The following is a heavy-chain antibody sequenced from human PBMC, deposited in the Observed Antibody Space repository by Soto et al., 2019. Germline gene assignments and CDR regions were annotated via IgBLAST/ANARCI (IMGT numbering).Heavy chain of an antibody. CDR3: ARDFAAAGTCFDY. J-gene: IGHJ4*02. CDR1: GFTFSNYA. V-gene: IGHV3-23*01. Sequence: EVQLLESGGGLVQPGGSLRLSCAASGFTFSNYAVTWVRQAPGKGLEWVSTISGSGGSTYYADSVKGRFTISRDNSKNTLYLQMNSLRAEDTAVYYCARDFAAAGTCFDYWGQGTLVTVSS. CDR2: ISGSGGST. D-gene: IGHD6-13*01.